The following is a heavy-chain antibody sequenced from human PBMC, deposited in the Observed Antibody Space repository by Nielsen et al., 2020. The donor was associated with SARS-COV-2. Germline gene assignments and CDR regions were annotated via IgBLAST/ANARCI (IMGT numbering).Heavy chain of an antibody. CDR1: GFTFSSYS. D-gene: IGHD3/OR15-3a*01. CDR2: VWNGGTRT. CDR3: ARGPTNFGLVYYYFDS. Sequence: GESLKISCAASGFTFSSYSMNWVRQAPGKGPEWVATVWNGGTRTLYLDSVEGRFTISRDDSKDTLYLQMNSLRVEDSAVYYCARGPTNFGLVYYYFDSWGQGALVTVSS. V-gene: IGHV3-33*08. J-gene: IGHJ4*02.